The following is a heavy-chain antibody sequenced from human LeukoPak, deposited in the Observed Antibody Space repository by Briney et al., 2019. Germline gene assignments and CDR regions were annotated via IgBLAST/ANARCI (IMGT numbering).Heavy chain of an antibody. Sequence: SGTLSLTCAVSGVSISSSNWWSRGRQPPGEGLGWIGEIYHSGSTNYNPSLKSRVTISVDKSKNQFSLKLSSVTAADTAVYYCGRTSEGDYFDYWGQGTLVTVPS. CDR2: IYHSGST. J-gene: IGHJ4*02. D-gene: IGHD1-14*01. V-gene: IGHV4-4*02. CDR3: GRTSEGDYFDY. CDR1: GVSISSSNW.